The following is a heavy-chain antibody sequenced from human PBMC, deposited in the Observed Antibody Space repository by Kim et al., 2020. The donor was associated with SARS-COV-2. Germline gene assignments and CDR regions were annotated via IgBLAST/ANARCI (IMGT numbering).Heavy chain of an antibody. V-gene: IGHV3-33*01. J-gene: IGHJ4*02. CDR1: GFTFSSYG. Sequence: GGSLRLSCAASGFTFSSYGMHWVRQAPGKGLEWVAVIWYDGSNKYYADSVKGRFTISRDNSKNTLYLQMNSLRAEDTAVYYCARPGDKGWIGYSDYDYFDYWGQGTLVTVSS. D-gene: IGHD5-12*01. CDR3: ARPGDKGWIGYSDYDYFDY. CDR2: IWYDGSNK.